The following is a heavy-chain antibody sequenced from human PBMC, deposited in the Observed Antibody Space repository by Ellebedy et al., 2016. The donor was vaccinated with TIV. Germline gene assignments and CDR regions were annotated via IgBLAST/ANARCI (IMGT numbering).Heavy chain of an antibody. CDR2: IKGDGSST. CDR3: VRDGVGAPPFDY. Sequence: GESLKISXTASGFTFSNYWMHWVRLAPGKGLVWVSRIKGDGSSTSYADSVMGRFTISRDNTKNTLSLQMNSLRAEDTALYYCVRDGVGAPPFDYWGQGTLVTVSS. CDR1: GFTFSNYW. V-gene: IGHV3-74*01. D-gene: IGHD1-26*01. J-gene: IGHJ4*02.